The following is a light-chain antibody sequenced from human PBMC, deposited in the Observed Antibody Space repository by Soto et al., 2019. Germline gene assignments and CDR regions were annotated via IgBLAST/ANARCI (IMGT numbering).Light chain of an antibody. V-gene: IGKV2-28*01. CDR2: MGS. Sequence: DVVMTQSPLYLPVTPGEPASISCRSSHSLLYSNGYNYMDWDVQKPGQSPQLLIYMGSNRASGVHDRFSGSGSGTEFTLTISSVEPEDVGVYYCMQSINNPLTFCPGTKVDVK. J-gene: IGKJ3*01. CDR3: MQSINNPLT. CDR1: HSLLYSNGYNY.